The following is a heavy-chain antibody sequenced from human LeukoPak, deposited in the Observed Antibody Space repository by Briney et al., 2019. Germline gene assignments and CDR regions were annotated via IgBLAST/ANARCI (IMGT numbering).Heavy chain of an antibody. CDR3: AREDGYSTAYNWFDP. D-gene: IGHD5-24*01. J-gene: IGHJ5*02. CDR2: ISSHNGNT. CDR1: GYTFTRFG. Sequence: ASVTVSCKASGYTFTRFGITWLRQAPGQGLEWMGWISSHNGNTKYDQKLQGRVTMTTDTSTSTAYMELRSLRSDDTAVYYCAREDGYSTAYNWFDPWGQGTLVTVSS. V-gene: IGHV1-18*01.